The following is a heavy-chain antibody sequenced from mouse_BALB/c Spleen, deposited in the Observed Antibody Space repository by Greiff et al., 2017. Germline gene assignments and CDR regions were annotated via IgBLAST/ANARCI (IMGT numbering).Heavy chain of an antibody. Sequence: QVTLKVSGPGILQPSQTLSLTCSFSGFSLSTYGIGVGWIRQPSGKGLEWLAHIWWNDNKYYNTALKSRLTISKDTSNNQVFLKIASVDTADTATYYCARKLREGAMDYWGQGTSVTVSS. CDR1: GFSLSTYGIG. J-gene: IGHJ4*01. CDR2: IWWNDNK. CDR3: ARKLREGAMDY. D-gene: IGHD1-1*01. V-gene: IGHV8-11*01.